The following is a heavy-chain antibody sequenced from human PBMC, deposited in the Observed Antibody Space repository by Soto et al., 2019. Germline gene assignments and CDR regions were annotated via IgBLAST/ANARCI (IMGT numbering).Heavy chain of an antibody. D-gene: IGHD3-9*01. CDR2: ISYRGIT. CDR1: GASISSGAYY. V-gene: IGHV4-31*03. Sequence: QVQLQESGPGLVKPSQTLSLTCTVSGASISSGAYYCSWIRHFPGKGLEWIGDISYRGITHYNPSLNSRVTISRDTSENQFSLEVNSVTAADTAVYYCARMSATGTRWFDSWGQGTQVTVSS. J-gene: IGHJ5*01. CDR3: ARMSATGTRWFDS.